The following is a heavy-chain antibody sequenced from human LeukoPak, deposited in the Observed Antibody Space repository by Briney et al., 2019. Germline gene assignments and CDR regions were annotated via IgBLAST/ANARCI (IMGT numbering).Heavy chain of an antibody. CDR1: GYSFTSYW. V-gene: IGHV5-51*01. Sequence: GESLKISCKGSGYSFTSYWIGWVRQMPGKGLEWMGIIYPGDSDNRYSPSFQGQVTISADKSISTAYLQWSSLKASDTAMYYCARFATEYISSSRFDPWGQGTLVTVSS. CDR3: ARFATEYISSSRFDP. CDR2: IYPGDSDN. D-gene: IGHD6-6*01. J-gene: IGHJ5*02.